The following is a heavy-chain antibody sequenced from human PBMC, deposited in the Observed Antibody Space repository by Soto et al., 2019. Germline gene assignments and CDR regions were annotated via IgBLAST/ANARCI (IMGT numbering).Heavy chain of an antibody. CDR1: GGSISSYY. J-gene: IGHJ4*02. D-gene: IGHD4-4*01. V-gene: IGHV4-59*01. CDR2: IYYSGST. Sequence: PSETLSLTCTVSGGSISSYYWSWIRQPPGKGLEWIGYIYYSGSTHYNPSLKSRVTISVDTSKNQFSLKLRSVTAADTAVYYCAISHDNSNQAHFDYWGQGALVTVS. CDR3: AISHDNSNQAHFDY.